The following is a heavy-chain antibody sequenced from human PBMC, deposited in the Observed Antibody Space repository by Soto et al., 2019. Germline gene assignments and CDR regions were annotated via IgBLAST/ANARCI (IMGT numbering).Heavy chain of an antibody. J-gene: IGHJ4*02. CDR3: ARAHHYYDSSGMPGY. CDR2: ISSSGSTI. CDR1: GFTFSDYY. Sequence: GGSLRLSCAASGFTFSDYYMSWIRQAPGKGLEWVSYISSSGSTIYYADSVKGRFTISRDNAKNSLYLQMNSLRSDDTAVYYCARAHHYYDSSGMPGYWGQGTLVTVSS. D-gene: IGHD3-22*01. V-gene: IGHV3-11*01.